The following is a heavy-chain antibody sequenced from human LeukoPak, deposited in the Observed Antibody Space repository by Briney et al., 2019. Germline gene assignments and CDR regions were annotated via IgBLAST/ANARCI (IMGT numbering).Heavy chain of an antibody. CDR3: AKGMTTVALDAFDI. J-gene: IGHJ3*02. CDR1: GFTFSSYG. CDR2: ISYDGSNK. Sequence: QPGRSLRLSCAASGFTFSSYGMHWVRQAPGKGLEWVAVISYDGSNKYYADSVKGRFTISRDNSKNTLYLQTNSLRAEDTAVYYCAKGMTTVALDAFDIWGQGTMVTVSS. V-gene: IGHV3-30*18. D-gene: IGHD4-23*01.